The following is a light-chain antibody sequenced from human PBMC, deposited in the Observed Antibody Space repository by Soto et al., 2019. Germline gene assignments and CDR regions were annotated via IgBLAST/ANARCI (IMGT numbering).Light chain of an antibody. CDR1: QTISSW. V-gene: IGKV1-5*03. CDR2: KAS. Sequence: DIQMTQSPSTLSVSVGVRFTIACGAIQTISSWLAWYQQKPGKAPKLLIYKASTLKSGVPSRFSGSGSGTEFTLTISSLQSEDFAVYYCQQYDNWPPAWTFGQGTKVDIK. CDR3: QQYDNWPPAWT. J-gene: IGKJ1*01.